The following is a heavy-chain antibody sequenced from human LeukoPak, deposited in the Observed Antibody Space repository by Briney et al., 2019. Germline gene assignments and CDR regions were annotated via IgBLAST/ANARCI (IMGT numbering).Heavy chain of an antibody. D-gene: IGHD1-26*01. V-gene: IGHV4-59*11. CDR2: VYYTGTT. CDR3: AKFGTYPVHVSYSYYYLDV. Sequence: SETLSLTCTVSGASISTHYWSWIRQPPGKGLEYIWDVYYTGTTNYNPSLTSRVTMSVDTSKNQFSLRLTSVTAADTAVYYYAKFGTYPVHVSYSYYYLDVWGKGTTVTVSS. CDR1: GASISTHY. J-gene: IGHJ6*03.